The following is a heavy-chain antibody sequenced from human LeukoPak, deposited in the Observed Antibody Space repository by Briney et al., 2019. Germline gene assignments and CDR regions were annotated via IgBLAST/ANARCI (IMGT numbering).Heavy chain of an antibody. CDR3: LRDLDSAWAALDS. D-gene: IGHD1-1*01. J-gene: IGHJ4*02. Sequence: ASVTVSFMASGYFFTMHFMHCVRQAPGQGLEWLGRINPNSGATHYAQKFQGRVTMTRDTAISTAYMELSSLSSDDAAGHYCLRDLDSAWAALDSWGQGTLVSVSS. V-gene: IGHV1-2*02. CDR1: GYFFTMHF. CDR2: INPNSGAT.